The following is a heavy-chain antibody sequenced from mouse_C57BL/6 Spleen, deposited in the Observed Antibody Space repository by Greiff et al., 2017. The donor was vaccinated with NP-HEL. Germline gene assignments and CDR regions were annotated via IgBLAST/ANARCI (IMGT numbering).Heavy chain of an antibody. D-gene: IGHD1-1*01. CDR2: IYPGDGDT. V-gene: IGHV1-82*01. Sequence: VKLVESGPELVKPGASVKISCKASGYAFSSSWMNWVKQRPGKGLEWIGRIYPGDGDTNYNGKFKGKATLTADKSSSTAYMQLSSLTSEDSAVYFCARSGLRFYAMDYWGQGTSVTVSS. CDR3: ARSGLRFYAMDY. J-gene: IGHJ4*01. CDR1: GYAFSSSW.